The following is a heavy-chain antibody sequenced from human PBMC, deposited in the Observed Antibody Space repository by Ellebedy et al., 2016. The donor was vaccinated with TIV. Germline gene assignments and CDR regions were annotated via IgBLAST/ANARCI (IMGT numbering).Heavy chain of an antibody. CDR2: IIPSGGIT. D-gene: IGHD2-15*01. CDR1: GYTFTDYY. J-gene: IGHJ5*02. Sequence: ASVKVSCKASGYTFTDYYIHWVRQAPGQGLEWMGIIIPSGGITNYAQNLQGRVTMTTDTSTSTAYMELRSLRSDDTAIYYCARDLGDCSGGSCLRNWFDPWGQGTLVTVSS. CDR3: ARDLGDCSGGSCLRNWFDP. V-gene: IGHV1-46*01.